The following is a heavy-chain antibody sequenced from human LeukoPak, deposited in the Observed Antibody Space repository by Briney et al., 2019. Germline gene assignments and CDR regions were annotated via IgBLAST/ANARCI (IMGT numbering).Heavy chain of an antibody. Sequence: SPTLSLTFAISGDSVSNTTTAWNWIRQSPSRGLEWLGRTYYRSKWYHEYALSVRSRIIINSDTSKNQFTLHLNSVTPDDTAVYYCAKGYSMSYWGQGTLVTVSS. D-gene: IGHD5-12*01. J-gene: IGHJ4*02. V-gene: IGHV6-1*01. CDR2: TYYRSKWYH. CDR3: AKGYSMSY. CDR1: GDSVSNTTTA.